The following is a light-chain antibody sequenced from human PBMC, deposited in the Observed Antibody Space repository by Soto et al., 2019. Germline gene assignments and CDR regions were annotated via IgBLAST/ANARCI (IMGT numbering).Light chain of an antibody. CDR3: QQYSSSSPT. CDR1: QSINSW. J-gene: IGKJ2*01. Sequence: DIQMTQSPSTLSASVGDRVTITCRASQSINSWLAWYQQKPGKAPKLLIYGASSLESGVPSKFSGSGSVTEFTLTIDSLQPDDLVTYYCQQYSSSSPTFGQGTKLEIK. V-gene: IGKV1-5*01. CDR2: GAS.